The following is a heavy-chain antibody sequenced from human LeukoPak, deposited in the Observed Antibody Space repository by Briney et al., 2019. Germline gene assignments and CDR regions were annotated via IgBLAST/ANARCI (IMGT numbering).Heavy chain of an antibody. CDR1: RFTFSSDA. CDR2: ISGSGGNT. V-gene: IGHV3-23*01. Sequence: GGSLRLSCAASRFTFSSDAMGWVSHGPREGREWVTAISGSGGNTYYADSVKGRFTISRNNSKNPLYLQMNSLRAEDTAVYYCAKDGGSWGYFDYWGQGTLVTVSS. CDR3: AKDGGSWGYFDY. J-gene: IGHJ4*02. D-gene: IGHD3-16*01.